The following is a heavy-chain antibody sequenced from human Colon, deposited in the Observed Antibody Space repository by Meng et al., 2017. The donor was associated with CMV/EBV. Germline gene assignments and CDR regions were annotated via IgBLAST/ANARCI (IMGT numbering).Heavy chain of an antibody. CDR2: INDSGST. CDR1: GFTFSDFY. Sequence: ESLKISCAASGFTFSDFYMSWIRQAPGKGLEWIGEINDSGSTIYNPSLKSRVIISLDTSKNQFSLKLSSVTAADTAFYYCARGRAERLLWEDWLDPWGQGTLVTVSS. V-gene: IGHV4-34*01. CDR3: ARGRAERLLWEDWLDP. D-gene: IGHD1-26*01. J-gene: IGHJ5*02.